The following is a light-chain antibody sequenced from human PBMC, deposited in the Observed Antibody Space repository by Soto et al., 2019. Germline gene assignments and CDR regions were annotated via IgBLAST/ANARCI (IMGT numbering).Light chain of an antibody. CDR3: NSYTSSTSLPYV. Sequence: QSVLTQPASVSGSPGQSITISCTGTTSDVGGYNYVSWYQQHPGKAPKLLIFEVTSRPSGVSHRFSGSKSGNTASLTISALQAEDEADYFCNSYTSSTSLPYVFGTGTKVTVL. CDR1: TSDVGGYNY. V-gene: IGLV2-14*01. J-gene: IGLJ1*01. CDR2: EVT.